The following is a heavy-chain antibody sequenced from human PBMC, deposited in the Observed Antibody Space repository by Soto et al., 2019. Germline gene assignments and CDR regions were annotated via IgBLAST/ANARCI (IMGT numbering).Heavy chain of an antibody. Sequence: GGSMRLSCGASGVIVISHYMSWVRQAPGKGLEWVSVIYSGGNTYYADSVKGRFTISRDNSKNTLYLQMNSLTAEDTAVYYCARDDYGLDVWGQGTTVTVSS. CDR1: GVIVISHY. CDR2: IYSGGNT. J-gene: IGHJ6*02. V-gene: IGHV3-53*05. CDR3: ARDDYGLDV.